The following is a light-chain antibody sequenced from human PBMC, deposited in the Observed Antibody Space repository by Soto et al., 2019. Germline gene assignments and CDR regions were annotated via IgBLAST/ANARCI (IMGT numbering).Light chain of an antibody. V-gene: IGKV4-1*01. J-gene: IGKJ2*01. CDR2: WAS. CDR1: QSVLHSSNNKNF. Sequence: DIVMTQSPDSLAVSLGERATINCKSSQSVLHSSNNKNFLSWYQHRPGQPPKLLIYWASSRESGVPDRVSGSGSGTDFTLTIASLQAEDVAAYYCQQYYYSPPTFGLRTKLEI. CDR3: QQYYYSPPT.